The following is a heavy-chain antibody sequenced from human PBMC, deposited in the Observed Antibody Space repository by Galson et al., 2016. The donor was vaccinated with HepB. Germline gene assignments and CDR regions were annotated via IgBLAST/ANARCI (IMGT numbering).Heavy chain of an antibody. Sequence: SLRLSCAASGFTFRSYGMHWVRQAPGKGLEWVAVIWYDGSNKYYGDSVKGRFTISRDNSKNTLYLQMNSLAPEDTAVYYWAADDTGHFDYWGQGTVVTVSS. CDR3: AADDTGHFDY. J-gene: IGHJ4*02. V-gene: IGHV3-33*01. CDR1: GFTFRSYG. D-gene: IGHD5-18*01. CDR2: IWYDGSNK.